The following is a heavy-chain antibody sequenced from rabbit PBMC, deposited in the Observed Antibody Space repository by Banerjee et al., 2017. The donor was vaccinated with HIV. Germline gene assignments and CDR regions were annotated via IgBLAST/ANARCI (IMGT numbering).Heavy chain of an antibody. CDR3: GRNSGGYIAWLDL. J-gene: IGHJ5*01. D-gene: IGHD1-1*01. CDR2: IYTGSGST. V-gene: IGHV1S40*01. CDR1: GFSFSSSYY. Sequence: QSLEESGGGLVQPEGSLTLTCTASGFSFSSSYYMCWVRQAPGKGLEWIGCIYTGSGSTYYASWAKGRFTISKTSSTTVTLQMTSLTAADTATYFCGRNSGGYIAWLDLWGQGTLVTVS.